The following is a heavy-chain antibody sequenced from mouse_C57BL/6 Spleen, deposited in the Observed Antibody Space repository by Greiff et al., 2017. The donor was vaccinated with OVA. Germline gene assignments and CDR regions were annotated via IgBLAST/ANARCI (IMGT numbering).Heavy chain of an antibody. CDR1: GYAFSSSW. CDR2: IYPGDGDT. V-gene: IGHV1-82*01. J-gene: IGHJ4*01. D-gene: IGHD3-3*01. Sequence: QVQLKHSGPELVKPGASVKISCKASGYAFSSSWMNWVKQRPGKGLEWIGRIYPGDGDTNYNGKFKGKATLTADKSSSTAYMQLSSLTSEDSAVYFCARSRDVRAMDYWGQGTSVTVSS. CDR3: ARSRDVRAMDY.